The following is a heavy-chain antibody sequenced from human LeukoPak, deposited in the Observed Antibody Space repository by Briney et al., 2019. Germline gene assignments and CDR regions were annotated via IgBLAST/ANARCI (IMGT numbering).Heavy chain of an antibody. CDR2: ISSSGSTI. CDR1: GFMFRDYW. D-gene: IGHD1-26*01. J-gene: IGHJ4*02. Sequence: GGSLRLSCAVSGFMFRDYWMAWVRQAPGKGLEWVSYISSSGSTIYYADSVKGRFTISRDNAENSLYLQMNSLRAEDTAVYYCARRIVGGGDYFDYWGQGTLVTVSS. CDR3: ARRIVGGGDYFDY. V-gene: IGHV3-11*01.